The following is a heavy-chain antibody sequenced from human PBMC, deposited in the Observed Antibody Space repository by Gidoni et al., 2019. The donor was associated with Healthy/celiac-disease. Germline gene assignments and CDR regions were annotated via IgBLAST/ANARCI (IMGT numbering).Heavy chain of an antibody. CDR2: IYWDDDK. Sequence: QITLKESGPTLVKPTPTLTLTCTFSGFSLSTSGVGVGWIRQPPGKALEWLALIYWDDDKRYSPSLKSRLTITKDTSKNQVVLTMTNMDPVDTATYYCAHRRGGLIAVAGWFDPWGQGTLVTVSS. J-gene: IGHJ5*02. CDR3: AHRRGGLIAVAGWFDP. CDR1: GFSLSTSGVG. D-gene: IGHD6-19*01. V-gene: IGHV2-5*02.